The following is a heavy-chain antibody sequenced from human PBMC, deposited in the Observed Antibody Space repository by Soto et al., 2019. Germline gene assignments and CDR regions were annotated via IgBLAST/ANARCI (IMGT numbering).Heavy chain of an antibody. D-gene: IGHD1-7*01. CDR3: ARERGNYKYFDY. CDR1: GYTFANYG. J-gene: IGHJ4*02. Sequence: QVQLVQSGAEGKKPGASVKVSCKVSGYTFANYGISWARQAPGQGLEWMGWINTYNGNINYAQKLQGRVTMTTDTSTSTAYMELRSLRSDDTALYYCARERGNYKYFDYWGQGTLVTVSS. V-gene: IGHV1-18*01. CDR2: INTYNGNI.